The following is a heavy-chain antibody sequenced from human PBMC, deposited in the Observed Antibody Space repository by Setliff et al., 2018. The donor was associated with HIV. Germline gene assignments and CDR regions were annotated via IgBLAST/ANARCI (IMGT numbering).Heavy chain of an antibody. V-gene: IGHV1-2*04. CDR1: GGTFSNYA. CDR2: INPNNGVT. CDR3: TRAQREDFSDYYYMDV. D-gene: IGHD6-25*01. Sequence: ASVKVSCKASGGTFSNYAISWVRQAPGQGLEWMGWINPNNGVTKTSQKFQDWVTMTRDRSISTAFLEVKSDDTAVYYCTRAQREDFSDYYYMDVWGKGTTVTVSS. J-gene: IGHJ6*03.